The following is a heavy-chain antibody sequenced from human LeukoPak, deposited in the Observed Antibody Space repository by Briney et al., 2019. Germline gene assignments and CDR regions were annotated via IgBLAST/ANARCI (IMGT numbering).Heavy chain of an antibody. J-gene: IGHJ6*04. CDR3: AKGVAVAGTAGLTNV. V-gene: IGHV3-23*01. CDR2: ISGSGGST. CDR1: GFTFSSYA. D-gene: IGHD6-19*01. Sequence: GGSLRLSCAASGFTFSSYAMHWVRQAPGKGLEWVSAISGSGGSTYYADSVKGRFTISRDNSKNTLYLQMNSLRAEDTAVYYCAKGVAVAGTAGLTNVWGKGTTVTISS.